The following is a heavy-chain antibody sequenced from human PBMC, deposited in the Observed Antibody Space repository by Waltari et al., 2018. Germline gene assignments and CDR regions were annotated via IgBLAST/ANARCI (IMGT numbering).Heavy chain of an antibody. D-gene: IGHD3-16*01. J-gene: IGHJ6*02. Sequence: QVQLQETGQGLLQPSETLSLTSAVAEYPIRSGYYWGWIRQPPGKGLEWIGSIYHSGSTYYNLSLKSRVTISVDTSKNQFSLKLSSVTAADTAVYYCAGQYFWGYGMDVWGQGTTVTVSS. CDR2: IYHSGST. CDR3: AGQYFWGYGMDV. CDR1: EYPIRSGYY. V-gene: IGHV4-38-2*01.